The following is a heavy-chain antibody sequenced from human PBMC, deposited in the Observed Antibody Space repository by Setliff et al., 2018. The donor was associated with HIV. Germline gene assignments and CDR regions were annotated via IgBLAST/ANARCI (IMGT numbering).Heavy chain of an antibody. D-gene: IGHD2-15*01. Sequence: GGSLRLSCAASGFTCNTYAMSWVRQAPGKGLEWVSAISGSGRNTYYADSVKGRFTISRDNSKTTLYLLMNGLRVEDTAVYYCAKDGISGGAYPPYYFDYWGHGTLVTVSS. J-gene: IGHJ4*01. CDR2: ISGSGRNT. CDR1: GFTCNTYA. V-gene: IGHV3-23*01. CDR3: AKDGISGGAYPPYYFDY.